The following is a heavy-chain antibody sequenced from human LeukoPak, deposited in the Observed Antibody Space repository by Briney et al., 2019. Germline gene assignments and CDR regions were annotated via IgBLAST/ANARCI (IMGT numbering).Heavy chain of an antibody. D-gene: IGHD2-2*01. CDR1: GYTFTGYY. V-gene: IGHV1-2*06. Sequence: GASVKVSCKASGYTFTGYYMHWVRQAPGQGLEWMGRVNPNNGVPNYAQKFQGRVTMTRDTAISTFYMELSSLRSDDTAVYFCAREVGYSSSYYGRFDPWGQGPLVIVSS. CDR3: AREVGYSSSYYGRFDP. J-gene: IGHJ5*02. CDR2: VNPNNGVP.